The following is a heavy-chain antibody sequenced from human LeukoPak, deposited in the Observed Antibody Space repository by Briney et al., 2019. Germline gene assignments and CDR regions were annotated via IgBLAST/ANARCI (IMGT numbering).Heavy chain of an antibody. CDR1: GFTFKWYA. CDR3: VREGMIPTRQGGHYYHYLDA. D-gene: IGHD3-16*01. CDR2: VSSDGTTK. Sequence: PGRSLRLSCEASGFTFKWYAMHWVRQAPGKGLDWVAVVSSDGTTKYYADSVKGRLTISRDNSRNTVYLQMDGLRPEDTAVFFCVREGMIPTRQGGHYYHYLDAWAKGTTVTVSS. V-gene: IGHV3-30*04. J-gene: IGHJ6*03.